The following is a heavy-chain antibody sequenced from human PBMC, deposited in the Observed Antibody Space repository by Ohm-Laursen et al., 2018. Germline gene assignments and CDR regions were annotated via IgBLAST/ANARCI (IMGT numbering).Heavy chain of an antibody. D-gene: IGHD6-13*01. CDR2: IYYSGNT. Sequence: SQTLSLTCTVSGGSISSGGYYWSWIRPQPGKGLEWIGYIYYSGNTYYNPSLKSRVTISVDTSKNQFSLKLSSVTAADTAVYYCARVTSIAAPTPLYFDYWGQGTLVTVSS. J-gene: IGHJ4*02. V-gene: IGHV4-31*03. CDR3: ARVTSIAAPTPLYFDY. CDR1: GGSISSGGYY.